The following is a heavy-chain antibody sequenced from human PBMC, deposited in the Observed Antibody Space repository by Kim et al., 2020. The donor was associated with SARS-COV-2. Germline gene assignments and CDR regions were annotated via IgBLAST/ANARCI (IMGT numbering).Heavy chain of an antibody. D-gene: IGHD1-26*01. V-gene: IGHV5-51*01. CDR3: ARLRALIGANIHDALDI. CDR2: IYPGDSER. Sequence: GESLKISCQASGYRFTTSWIGWVRQKPGKGLDLMGLIYPGDSERRYNPSFLGQVDLSVDKSTSTAYLEWRSLKASDSGLYYCARLRALIGANIHDALDIWGQGTMV. J-gene: IGHJ3*02. CDR1: GYRFTTSW.